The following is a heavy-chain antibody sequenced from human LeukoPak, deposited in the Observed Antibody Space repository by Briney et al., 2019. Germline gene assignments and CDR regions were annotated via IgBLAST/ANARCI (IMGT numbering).Heavy chain of an antibody. V-gene: IGHV3-23*01. J-gene: IGHJ4*02. CDR1: GFTFSSYA. CDR2: ISGSGGST. Sequence: GASLRLSCAASGFTFSSYAMSWVRQAPGKGLEWVSAISGSGGSTYYADSVKGRFTISRDNSKNTLYLQMNSLRAEDTAVYHCAKDVTAMVPYYFDYWGQGTLVTVSS. CDR3: AKDVTAMVPYYFDY. D-gene: IGHD5-18*01.